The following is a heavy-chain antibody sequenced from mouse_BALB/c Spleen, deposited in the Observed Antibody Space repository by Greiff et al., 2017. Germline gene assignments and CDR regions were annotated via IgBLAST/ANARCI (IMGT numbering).Heavy chain of an antibody. CDR1: GFNIKDTY. V-gene: IGHV14-3*02. CDR2: IDPANGNT. Sequence: EVKLLESGAELVKPGASVKLSCTASGFNIKDTYMHWVKQRPEQGLEWIGRIDPANGNTKYDPKFQGKATITADTSSNTAYLQLSSLTSEDTAVYYCASLDPMDYWGPGTSVTVSS. J-gene: IGHJ4*01. CDR3: ASLDPMDY.